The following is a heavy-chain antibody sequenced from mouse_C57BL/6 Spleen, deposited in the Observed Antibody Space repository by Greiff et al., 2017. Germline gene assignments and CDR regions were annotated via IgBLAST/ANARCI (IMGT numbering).Heavy chain of an antibody. J-gene: IGHJ2*01. Sequence: EVQGVESGGGLVKPGGSLKLSCAASGFTFSDYGMHWVRQAPEKGLEWVAYISSGSSTIYYADTVKGRFTISRDNSKNTLFLQMNSLRSEDTAMYYCARRGFGTTVGYFDYWGQGTTLTVSS. CDR2: ISSGSSTI. CDR3: ARRGFGTTVGYFDY. CDR1: GFTFSDYG. D-gene: IGHD1-1*01. V-gene: IGHV5-17*01.